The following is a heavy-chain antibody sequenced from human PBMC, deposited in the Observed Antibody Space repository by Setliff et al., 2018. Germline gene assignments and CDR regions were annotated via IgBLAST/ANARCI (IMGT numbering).Heavy chain of an antibody. CDR3: ATARRGYQYGSGSLFDD. J-gene: IGHJ4*02. Sequence: PSETLSLTCTLSGGSLTQRYWSWVRQPPGKGLEWIGYVYYNGNTNYNPSLKSRVTISADTSKNSLYLQMSSLRTDDTALYYCATARRGYQYGSGSLFDDWGQGTLVTVSS. CDR2: VYYNGNT. D-gene: IGHD3-10*01. V-gene: IGHV4-59*11. CDR1: GGSLTQRY.